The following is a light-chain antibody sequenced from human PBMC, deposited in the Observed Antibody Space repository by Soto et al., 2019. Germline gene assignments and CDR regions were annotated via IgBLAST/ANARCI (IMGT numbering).Light chain of an antibody. J-gene: IGKJ1*01. CDR3: QHYNSYSEA. V-gene: IGKV1-5*03. Sequence: DIQMTQSPSSLSASVGDRVTITCRASQGIRNDLGWYQQKPGKAPKLLIYKASTLKSRVPSRFSGSGSGTEFTLTISSLQPDDFATYYCQHYNSYSEAFGQGTKVDIK. CDR2: KAS. CDR1: QGIRND.